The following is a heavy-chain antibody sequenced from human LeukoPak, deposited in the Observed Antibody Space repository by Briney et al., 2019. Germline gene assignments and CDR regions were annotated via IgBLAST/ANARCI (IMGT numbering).Heavy chain of an antibody. J-gene: IGHJ4*02. CDR3: ARDQTGFSQIAARRGFDY. CDR2: IKQDGSEK. D-gene: IGHD6-6*01. CDR1: GFTFSSYW. V-gene: IGHV3-7*01. Sequence: PGGSLRLSCAASGFTFSSYWMSWVRQAPGKGLECVANIKQDGSEKYYVDSVKGRFTISRANAKNSLYLQMNSLRAEDTAVYYCARDQTGFSQIAARRGFDYWGQGTLVTVSS.